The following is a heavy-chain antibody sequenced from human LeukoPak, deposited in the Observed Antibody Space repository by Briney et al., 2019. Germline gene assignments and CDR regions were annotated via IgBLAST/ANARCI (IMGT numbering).Heavy chain of an antibody. CDR2: ISSSSSYT. D-gene: IGHD3-9*01. V-gene: IGHV3-11*05. Sequence: PGGSLRLSCAASGFSVSNNYMSWIRQAPGKGLEWVSYISSSSSYTNYADSVKGRFTISRDNAKNSLYLQMNSLRAEDTAVYYCARAGYYYDILTGYYPGWYFDLWGRGTLVTVSS. J-gene: IGHJ2*01. CDR1: GFSVSNNY. CDR3: ARAGYYYDILTGYYPGWYFDL.